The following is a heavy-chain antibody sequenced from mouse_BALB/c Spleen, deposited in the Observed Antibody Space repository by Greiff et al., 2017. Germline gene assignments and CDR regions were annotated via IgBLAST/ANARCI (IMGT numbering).Heavy chain of an antibody. CDR3: ARSQYAYRYAGFAY. J-gene: IGHJ3*01. V-gene: IGHV5-17*02. CDR1: GFTFSSFG. CDR2: ISSGSSTI. D-gene: IGHD2-14*01. Sequence: EVKVVESGGGLVQPGGSRKLSCAASGFTFSSFGMHWVRQAPEKGLEWVAYISSGSSTIYYADTVKGRFTISRDNPKNTLFLQMTSLRSEDTAMYYGARSQYAYRYAGFAYWGQGTMVTVSA.